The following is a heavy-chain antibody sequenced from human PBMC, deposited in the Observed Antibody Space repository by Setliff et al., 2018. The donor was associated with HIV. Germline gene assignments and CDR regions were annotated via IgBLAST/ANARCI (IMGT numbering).Heavy chain of an antibody. Sequence: LETLSLTCAVYGGSLSGYHWSWIRQAPGKDLEWIGEINHNGGTNYNPSLKSRVTISVDTSKNQFSLKLSSVTAADTAVYYCASIDYDSSGPFDYWGQGTLVTAPQ. CDR3: ASIDYDSSGPFDY. V-gene: IGHV4-34*01. CDR1: GGSLSGYH. D-gene: IGHD3-22*01. CDR2: INHNGGT. J-gene: IGHJ4*02.